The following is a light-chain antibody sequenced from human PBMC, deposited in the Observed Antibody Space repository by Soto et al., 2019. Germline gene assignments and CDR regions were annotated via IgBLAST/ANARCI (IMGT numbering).Light chain of an antibody. Sequence: QSVLTQPASVSGSPGQSITISCTGTSSDVGGYNYVSWYQQHPGKAPKLMIYEVTNQPSGVSNRFSGSKSGNTASLTISGLQADDEADYYCSSYTSSITYVFGTGTKLTVL. CDR2: EVT. J-gene: IGLJ1*01. CDR1: SSDVGGYNY. CDR3: SSYTSSITYV. V-gene: IGLV2-14*01.